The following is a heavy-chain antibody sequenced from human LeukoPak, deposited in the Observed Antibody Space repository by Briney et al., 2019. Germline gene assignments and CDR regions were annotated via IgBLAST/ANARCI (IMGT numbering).Heavy chain of an antibody. CDR3: ARDRGSGASCLFDY. CDR2: ISSSGSTI. Sequence: GGSLRLSCAASGFTFSSYEMNWVRQAPGKGLEWVSYISSSGSTIYYADSVKGRFTISRDNAKNSLYLQMNSLRAEDTAVYYCARDRGSGASCLFDYWGQGTLVTVSS. V-gene: IGHV3-48*03. CDR1: GFTFSSYE. J-gene: IGHJ4*02. D-gene: IGHD2-15*01.